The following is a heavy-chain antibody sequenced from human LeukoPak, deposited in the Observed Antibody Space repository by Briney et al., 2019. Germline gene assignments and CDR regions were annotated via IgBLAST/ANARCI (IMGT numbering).Heavy chain of an antibody. CDR3: AKDRVYYYGSGSSAAFDI. Sequence: GGSLRLSCAASGFTFSSYVMSWVRQAPGKGLEWVSAINGNGDNTYYADSVKGRFTISRDNSKNTLYLQMNSLRAEDTAVYYCAKDRVYYYGSGSSAAFDIWGQGTRVTVSS. V-gene: IGHV3-23*01. CDR1: GFTFSSYV. D-gene: IGHD3-10*01. CDR2: INGNGDNT. J-gene: IGHJ3*02.